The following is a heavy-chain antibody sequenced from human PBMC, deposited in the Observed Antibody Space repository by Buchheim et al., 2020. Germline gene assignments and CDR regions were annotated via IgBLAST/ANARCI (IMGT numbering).Heavy chain of an antibody. Sequence: QVQLQESGPGLVKPSGTLSLTCGVSGDSVTRDRWWNWVRQPPGGGLEWIGEVLHSGSTNYNPSLRNRVTISFDKSRNQVPLQLTSVTAADTALYFCARGGGYCIDFWGHGTL. V-gene: IGHV4-4*02. D-gene: IGHD2-21*02. CDR1: GDSVTRDRW. CDR3: ARGGGYCIDF. CDR2: VLHSGST. J-gene: IGHJ4*01.